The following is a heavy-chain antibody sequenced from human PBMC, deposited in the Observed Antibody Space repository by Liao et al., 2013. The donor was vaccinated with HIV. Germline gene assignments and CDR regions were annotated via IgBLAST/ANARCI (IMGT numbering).Heavy chain of an antibody. Sequence: QLQLQESGPGLVRPSETLSLTCIVSGGSISTTSYYWGWIRQPPGKGLEWIGSIYYSGSTYYNPTLKSRVTVSVDTSKNQFSLKLNSVTAADTAIYYCARVQSCIAARCGYFDHWGQGTLVTVSS. CDR3: ARVQSCIAARCGYFDH. D-gene: IGHD6-13*01. CDR1: GGSISTTSYY. CDR2: IYYSGST. J-gene: IGHJ4*02. V-gene: IGHV4-39*07.